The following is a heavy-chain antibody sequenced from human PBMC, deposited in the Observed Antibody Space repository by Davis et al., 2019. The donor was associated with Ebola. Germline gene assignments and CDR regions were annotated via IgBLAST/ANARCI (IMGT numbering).Heavy chain of an antibody. D-gene: IGHD3-22*01. CDR3: ARAPYYYDVSGFYVDY. CDR2: IYPGDSDT. Sequence: GESLKISCKDSENIFTSYWIGWVRQRPGKGLEWLGIIYPGDSDTRYSPSFLGQVIFSADKSTSTAYLQWSSLKASDTATHYCARAPYYYDVSGFYVDYWGQGTLVTVSS. CDR1: ENIFTSYW. V-gene: IGHV5-51*01. J-gene: IGHJ4*02.